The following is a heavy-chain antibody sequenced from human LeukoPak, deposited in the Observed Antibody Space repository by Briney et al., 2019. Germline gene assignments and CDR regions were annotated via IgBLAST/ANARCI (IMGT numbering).Heavy chain of an antibody. Sequence: PGGSLRLSCAASGFTLSSYGMHWVRQAPGKGLEWVAVISYDGSNKYYADSVKGRFTISRDDSKNTLYLQMNSLKTEDTAVYYCTTITMLLVHPDYWGQGTLVTVSS. CDR2: ISYDGSNK. CDR3: TTITMLLVHPDY. V-gene: IGHV3-30*03. CDR1: GFTLSSYG. J-gene: IGHJ4*02. D-gene: IGHD3-22*01.